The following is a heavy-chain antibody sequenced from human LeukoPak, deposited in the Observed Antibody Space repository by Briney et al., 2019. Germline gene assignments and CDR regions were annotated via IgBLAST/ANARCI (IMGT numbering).Heavy chain of an antibody. CDR2: IRYDGSNK. D-gene: IGHD6-13*01. V-gene: IGHV3-30*02. J-gene: IGHJ4*02. Sequence: GGSLRLSCAASGFTFSSYGMHWVRQAPGKGLEWVAFIRYDGSNKYYADSVQGRFTISRDNSKNTLYLQMNSLRAEDTALYYCAKDREPIAAAGTGFDYWGQGTLVTVSS. CDR1: GFTFSSYG. CDR3: AKDREPIAAAGTGFDY.